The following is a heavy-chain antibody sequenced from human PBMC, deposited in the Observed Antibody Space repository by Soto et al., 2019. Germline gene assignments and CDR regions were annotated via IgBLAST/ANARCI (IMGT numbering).Heavy chain of an antibody. CDR1: GLTFSNYA. Sequence: EVQLLESGGGLVQPGGSLRLSCAASGLTFSNYAMNWVRQPPGEGLEWVSGFSAGGSTTYYAASVKGRFTISRDISKRTMFLQMDSLRAEDTAVYYCARELYSEVATIVAPLYYYYGMDVWGQGTTVTVSS. J-gene: IGHJ6*02. CDR2: FSAGGSTT. CDR3: ARELYSEVATIVAPLYYYYGMDV. V-gene: IGHV3-23*01. D-gene: IGHD5-12*01.